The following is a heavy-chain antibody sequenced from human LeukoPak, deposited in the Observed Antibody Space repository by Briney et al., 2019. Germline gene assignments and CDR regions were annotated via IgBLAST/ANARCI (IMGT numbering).Heavy chain of an antibody. CDR1: GGSISSSSYY. Sequence: SETLSLTCTVSGGSISSSSYYWGWIRQPPGKGLEWIGSIYYSGSTYYNPSLKSRVTISVDTSKKQFYLKLSSVTAADTAVYYCAGLTPSAGYSSGGFDYWGQGTLVTVSS. V-gene: IGHV4-39*01. J-gene: IGHJ4*02. CDR3: AGLTPSAGYSSGGFDY. CDR2: IYYSGST. D-gene: IGHD6-19*01.